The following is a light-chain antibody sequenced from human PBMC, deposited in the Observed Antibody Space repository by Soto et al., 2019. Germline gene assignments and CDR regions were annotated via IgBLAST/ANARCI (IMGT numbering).Light chain of an antibody. CDR1: QNVNSN. J-gene: IGKJ4*01. Sequence: EIVMTQSPATLSVSPGERAALSCRASQNVNSNLAWYQQKPAQAPRLLIYGASTRATGIPARFSGSGSGTEFTLTISNLQSEEFAVYYSQQYNNWPLTFGGGTKVEIK. CDR3: QQYNNWPLT. CDR2: GAS. V-gene: IGKV3-15*01.